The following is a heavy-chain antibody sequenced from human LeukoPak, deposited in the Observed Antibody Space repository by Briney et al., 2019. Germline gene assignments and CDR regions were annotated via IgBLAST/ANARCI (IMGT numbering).Heavy chain of an antibody. V-gene: IGHV1-46*01. D-gene: IGHD3-10*01. CDR3: ARDSGHWFDP. CDR1: GYTFTSYY. CDR2: INPSGGFT. J-gene: IGHJ5*02. Sequence: GASVKASCKASGYTFTSYYIHWVRQAPGQGLEWMGIINPSGGFTNYAQKFQGRVTLTRDTSTSTVYMDLTSLKSEDTAVYYCARDSGHWFDPWGQGTLVTVSS.